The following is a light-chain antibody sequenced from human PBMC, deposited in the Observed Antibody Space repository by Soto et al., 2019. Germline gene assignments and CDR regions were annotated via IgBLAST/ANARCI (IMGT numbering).Light chain of an antibody. CDR3: QQSFTAPIT. CDR1: QSIGSN. J-gene: IGKJ5*01. V-gene: IGKV3-15*01. Sequence: EIVMTQSPATLSVSPGERATLSCRASQSIGSNLAWYQQKPGQAPRLVIYASSIRASDFPARFSGSGSGTEFTLTISGLQPEDSATYYCQQSFTAPITFGQGTRLEIK. CDR2: ASS.